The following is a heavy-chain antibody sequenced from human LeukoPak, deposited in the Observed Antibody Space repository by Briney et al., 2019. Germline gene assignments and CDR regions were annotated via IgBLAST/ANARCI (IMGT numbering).Heavy chain of an antibody. D-gene: IGHD6-6*01. CDR1: GGSFSGYY. V-gene: IGHV4-34*01. CDR3: ARRRARYSSSLGAFDI. CDR2: INHSGST. Sequence: SETLSLTCAVYGGSFSGYYWSWIRQPPGKGLEWIGEINHSGSTNYNPSLKSRVTISVDTSKNQFSLKLSSVTAADTAVYYRARRRARYSSSLGAFDIWGQGTMVTVSS. J-gene: IGHJ3*02.